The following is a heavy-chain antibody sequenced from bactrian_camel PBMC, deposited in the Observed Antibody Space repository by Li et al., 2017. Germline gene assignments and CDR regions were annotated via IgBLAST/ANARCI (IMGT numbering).Heavy chain of an antibody. CDR2: IYTGGGSP. Sequence: DVQLVESGGGSVQAGGSLRLSCSTSGYSRCMAWLRQVPGKEREGVAAIYTGGGSPYYADSVRGRFTFSQGSGQNTVYLQMNSLKPEDTAMYYCAAGPLHKGMAAIQVLGSDDFAYWGQGTQVTVS. CDR1: GYSRC. J-gene: IGHJ6*01. V-gene: IGHV3S40*01. D-gene: IGHD3*01. CDR3: AAGPLHKGMAAIQVLGSDDFAY.